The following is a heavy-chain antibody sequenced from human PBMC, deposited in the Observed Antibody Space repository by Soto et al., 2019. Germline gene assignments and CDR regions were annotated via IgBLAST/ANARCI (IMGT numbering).Heavy chain of an antibody. CDR3: ARDLQYGGLLYGMDV. CDR1: GGSISSGGYY. V-gene: IGHV4-31*03. J-gene: IGHJ6*02. CDR2: IYYSGST. D-gene: IGHD1-1*01. Sequence: SETLSLTCTVSGGSISSGGYYWSWIRQHPGKGLEWIGYIYYSGSTYYNPSLKSRVTISVDTSKNQFSLKLSSVTAADTAVYYCARDLQYGGLLYGMDVWGQGTTVTVSS.